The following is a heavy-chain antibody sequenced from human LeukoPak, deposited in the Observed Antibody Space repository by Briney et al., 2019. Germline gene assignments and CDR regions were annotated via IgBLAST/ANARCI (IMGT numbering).Heavy chain of an antibody. CDR2: IYYSGST. CDR1: GGSISSHY. V-gene: IGHV4-59*11. D-gene: IGHD3-22*01. CDR3: GRDDRHYFDF. Sequence: SETLSLTCTVSGGSISSHYWSWIRQPPGKGLEWIGYIYYSGSTNYNPSLKSRVTISVDTSKNQFSLKLSSVTAADTAVYYCGRDDRHYFDFGGQGTLVTVSS. J-gene: IGHJ4*02.